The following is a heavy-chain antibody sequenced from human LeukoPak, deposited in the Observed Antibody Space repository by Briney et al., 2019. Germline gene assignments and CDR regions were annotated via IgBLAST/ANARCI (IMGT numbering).Heavy chain of an antibody. CDR3: AKDQSITMIVVATDAFDI. D-gene: IGHD3-22*01. Sequence: GGSLRLSCAASGFTFSSYAMGWVRQAPGKGLEWVSTISGSGASTYYADSVKGRFTISRDNSKNTLYLQMDSLRAEDTAVYYCAKDQSITMIVVATDAFDIWGQGTMVTVSS. CDR1: GFTFSSYA. CDR2: ISGSGAST. J-gene: IGHJ3*02. V-gene: IGHV3-23*01.